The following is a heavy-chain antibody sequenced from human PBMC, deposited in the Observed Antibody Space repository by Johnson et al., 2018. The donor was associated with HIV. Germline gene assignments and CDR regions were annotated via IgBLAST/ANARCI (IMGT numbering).Heavy chain of an antibody. Sequence: VQLVESGGGLVQPGGSLRLSCAASGFTFSSYAMSWVRQAPGKGLEWVAVISYDGSNKYYADSVKGRFTISRDNSKNSLYLQMDSLRAEDTAVYYCARAPEVRGVDAFDVWGQGTVVTVSS. J-gene: IGHJ3*01. V-gene: IGHV3-30-3*01. D-gene: IGHD3-10*01. CDR2: ISYDGSNK. CDR1: GFTFSSYA. CDR3: ARAPEVRGVDAFDV.